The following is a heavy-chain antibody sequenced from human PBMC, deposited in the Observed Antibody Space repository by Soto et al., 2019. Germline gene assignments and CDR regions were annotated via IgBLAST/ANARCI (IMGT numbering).Heavy chain of an antibody. Sequence: EVQLVESGGGLVQPGGSLRLSCAASGFTFSSYSMNWVRQAPGKGLEWVSYISSSSSTIYYADSVKGRFTISRDNAKNSLYLQMNSLRDEDTAVYYCARAWDIVVVPAAQIDYWGQGTLVTVSS. CDR2: ISSSSSTI. D-gene: IGHD2-2*01. CDR3: ARAWDIVVVPAAQIDY. V-gene: IGHV3-48*02. CDR1: GFTFSSYS. J-gene: IGHJ4*02.